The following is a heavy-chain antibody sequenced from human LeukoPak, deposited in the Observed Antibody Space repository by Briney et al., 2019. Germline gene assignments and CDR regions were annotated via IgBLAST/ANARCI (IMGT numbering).Heavy chain of an antibody. V-gene: IGHV4-39*02. D-gene: IGHD3-9*01. CDR1: GGSICSNDYY. CDR3: ARGGSTLLSACGHDIEFYYYYYMDV. Sequence: SETLSLTCTVSGGSICSNDYYWGCIRQPPGKGLEWIGSICYSGSTYYNPSRKSRVTISVDTSKSQFTLKLDSVTDAGTAVIYCARGGSTLLSACGHDIEFYYYYYMDVWGKGTTVTISS. CDR2: ICYSGST. J-gene: IGHJ6*03.